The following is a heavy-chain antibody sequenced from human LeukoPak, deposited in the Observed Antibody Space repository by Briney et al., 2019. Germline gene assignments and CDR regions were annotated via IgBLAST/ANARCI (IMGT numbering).Heavy chain of an antibody. J-gene: IGHJ4*02. CDR3: AKEHYDILTGYYPPAGFDY. CDR2: ISGSGGST. CDR1: GFTFSSYG. V-gene: IGHV3-23*01. D-gene: IGHD3-9*01. Sequence: PGGSLRLSCAASGFTFSSYGMSWVRQAPGKGLEWVSAISGSGGSTYYADSVKGRFTISRDNSKNTLYLQMNSLRAEDTAVYYCAKEHYDILTGYYPPAGFDYWGQGTLVTVSS.